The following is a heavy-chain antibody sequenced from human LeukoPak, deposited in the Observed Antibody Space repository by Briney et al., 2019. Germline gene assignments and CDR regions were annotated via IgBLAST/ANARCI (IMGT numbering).Heavy chain of an antibody. CDR1: GFTFSNAW. J-gene: IGHJ4*02. D-gene: IGHD3-16*02. CDR2: IKSKTDGGTT. CDR3: AKDRGVWGSYRRGIDY. V-gene: IGHV3-15*01. Sequence: GGSLRLSCAASGFTFSNAWMSWVRQVPGKGLEWVGRIKSKTDGGTTDYAAPVKGRFTISGDDSKNTLYLQMNSLKTEDTAVYYCAKDRGVWGSYRRGIDYWGQGTLVTVSS.